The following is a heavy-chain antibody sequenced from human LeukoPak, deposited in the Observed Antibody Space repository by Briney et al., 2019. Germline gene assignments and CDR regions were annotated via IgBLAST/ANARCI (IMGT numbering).Heavy chain of an antibody. J-gene: IGHJ4*02. CDR1: RFTFGGYG. Sequence: GGSLRLSCAASRFTFGGYGMSWLRQAPGKGLEWVSSISGSGGSTHYADSVKGRFTISRDNSKNALFLQMNSLRAEDTAVCHCAKPGFYDSSGYYPHFDHWGQGTLVTVSS. CDR2: ISGSGGST. CDR3: AKPGFYDSSGYYPHFDH. V-gene: IGHV3-23*01. D-gene: IGHD3-22*01.